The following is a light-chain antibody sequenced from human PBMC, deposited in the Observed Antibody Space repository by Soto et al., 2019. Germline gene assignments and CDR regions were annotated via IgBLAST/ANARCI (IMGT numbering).Light chain of an antibody. V-gene: IGKV4-1*01. CDR2: WAS. Sequence: DIVMTQSPDSLAVSLGERATINCKSSQSVLYSSNNKNYLAWYQQKPGQPPQLLVYWASTRESGVPDRFSGSGSGTDLTLTISSLQAEDVAVYYCQQYYSTPVTFGQGTKLEIK. J-gene: IGKJ2*01. CDR1: QSVLYSSNNKNY. CDR3: QQYYSTPVT.